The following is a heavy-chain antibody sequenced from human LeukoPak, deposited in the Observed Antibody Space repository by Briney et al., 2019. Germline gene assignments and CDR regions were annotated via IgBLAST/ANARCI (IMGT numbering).Heavy chain of an antibody. J-gene: IGHJ4*02. CDR2: IYPGDSDT. Sequence: TSFRGSGCGFTSYWIGWGRPMPGKGGGGVWRIYPGDSDTKYSPSFQGQVTISADKYIHTVSLPWSCLKASDTAMYYCARLDCSGGSCFSDYWGQGTLVTGSS. CDR1: GCGFTSYW. V-gene: IGHV5-51*01. CDR3: ARLDCSGGSCFSDY. D-gene: IGHD2-15*01.